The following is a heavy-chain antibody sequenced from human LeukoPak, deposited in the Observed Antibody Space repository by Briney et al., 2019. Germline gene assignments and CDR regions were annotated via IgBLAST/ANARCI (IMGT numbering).Heavy chain of an antibody. Sequence: ASVKVSCKASGYRFTSYGITWVRQAPGQGLEWMGWISAYNGNTNYAQKLQGRVILTTDTSTSTAYMELRSLRSDDTAVYYCAREGYCSGGTCYSTMNWFDPWGQGTLVTVSS. CDR3: AREGYCSGGTCYSTMNWFDP. J-gene: IGHJ5*02. CDR1: GYRFTSYG. D-gene: IGHD2-15*01. V-gene: IGHV1-18*01. CDR2: ISAYNGNT.